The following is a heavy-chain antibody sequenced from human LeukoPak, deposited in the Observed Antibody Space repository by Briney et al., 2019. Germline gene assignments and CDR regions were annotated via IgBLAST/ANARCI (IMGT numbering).Heavy chain of an antibody. CDR2: IYHSGST. J-gene: IGHJ4*02. V-gene: IGHV4-4*02. D-gene: IGHD3-22*01. CDR1: GGSISSSNW. Sequence: PSGTLSLTCAVSGGSISSSNWWSWVRQPPGKGLEWIGEIYHSGSTNYNPSLKSRVTISVDKSKNQFSLKLSSVTAADTAVYYCARSPMGYDSSGYSDYWGQGTLVTVSS. CDR3: ARSPMGYDSSGYSDY.